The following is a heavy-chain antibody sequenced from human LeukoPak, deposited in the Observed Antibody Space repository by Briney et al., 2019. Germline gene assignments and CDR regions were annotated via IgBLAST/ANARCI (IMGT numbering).Heavy chain of an antibody. CDR3: ARHVTLRGSYYDSSGYSNSLDAFDI. V-gene: IGHV4-61*05. Sequence: SETLSLTCTVSGGSISSSSYYWGWIRQPPGKGLEWIGYIYYSGSTNFNPSLKSRVTISIDTSKSQFSLKLSSVTAADTAVYYCARHVTLRGSYYDSSGYSNSLDAFDIWGQGTMVTVSS. J-gene: IGHJ3*02. CDR2: IYYSGST. D-gene: IGHD3-22*01. CDR1: GGSISSSSYY.